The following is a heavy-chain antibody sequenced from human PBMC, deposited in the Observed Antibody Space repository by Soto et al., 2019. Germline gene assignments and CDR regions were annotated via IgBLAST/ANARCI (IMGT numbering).Heavy chain of an antibody. CDR2: INPNSGGT. D-gene: IGHD3-22*01. CDR1: GYTFSDYY. CDR3: AGRPLYYYDSSGYYHFDY. V-gene: IGHV1-2*02. J-gene: IGHJ4*02. Sequence: ASVKVSCKASGYTFSDYYIHWVRQAPGQGLEWMGWINPNSGGTKYAPKFQGGVTMTRDTSKNQFSLKLSSVTAADTAVYYCAGRPLYYYDSSGYYHFDYWGQGTLVTVSS.